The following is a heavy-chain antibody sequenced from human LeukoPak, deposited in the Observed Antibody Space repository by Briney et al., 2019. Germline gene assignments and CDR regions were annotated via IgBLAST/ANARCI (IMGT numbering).Heavy chain of an antibody. V-gene: IGHV1-8*03. CDR3: VVPGYSSGWSHGDYMDV. D-gene: IGHD6-19*01. Sequence: GASVKVSCKASGYTFTSYDINWVRQATGQGLEWMGWMNPYSGNTGYAQRFQGRVTITRNTSISTAYMELSSLTSEDTAVYYCVVPGYSSGWSHGDYMDVWGEGTTVTVSS. CDR1: GYTFTSYD. CDR2: MNPYSGNT. J-gene: IGHJ6*03.